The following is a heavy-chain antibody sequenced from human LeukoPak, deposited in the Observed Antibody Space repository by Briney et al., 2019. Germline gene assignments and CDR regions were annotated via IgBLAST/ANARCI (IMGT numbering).Heavy chain of an antibody. CDR3: ARDVVAAVGSFDY. CDR2: IYTSGST. J-gene: IGHJ4*02. D-gene: IGHD2-2*01. Sequence: PSETLSLTCAVYGGSFSGYYWSWIRQPPGKGLEWIGRIYTSGSTNYSPSLKSRVTMSVDTSKNQFSLKLSSVTAADTAVYYCARDVVAAVGSFDYWGQGTQVTVSS. CDR1: GGSFSGYY. V-gene: IGHV4-59*10.